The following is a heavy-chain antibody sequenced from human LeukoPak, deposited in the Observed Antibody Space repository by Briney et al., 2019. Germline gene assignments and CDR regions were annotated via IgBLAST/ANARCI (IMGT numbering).Heavy chain of an antibody. CDR1: GDSVTNTRYY. V-gene: IGHV4-39*07. CDR3: ASPDLRAGYYYYYMDV. CDR2: IYYTGDT. D-gene: IGHD3-3*01. Sequence: SETLSLTCTVSGDSVTNTRYYWGWIRQPPGKGLEWIGTIYYTGDTYYNPSLKSRVTISVDTSNDQFSLKLSSVTAADTAVYYCASPDLRAGYYYYYMDVWGKGTTVIISS. J-gene: IGHJ6*03.